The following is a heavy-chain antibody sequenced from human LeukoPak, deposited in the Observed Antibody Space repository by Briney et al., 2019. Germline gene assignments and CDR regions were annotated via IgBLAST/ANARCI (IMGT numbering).Heavy chain of an antibody. CDR3: ARGYRSSSPSRISWPFDP. D-gene: IGHD3-3*01. CDR2: MNPNSGNT. Sequence: ASVKVSCKASGYTFTSYDINWVRRATGQGLEWMGWMNPNSGNTGYAQKFQGRVTMTRNTSISTAYMELSGLRSEDTAVYYCARGYRSSSPSRISWPFDPWGQGTLVTVSS. J-gene: IGHJ5*02. CDR1: GYTFTSYD. V-gene: IGHV1-8*01.